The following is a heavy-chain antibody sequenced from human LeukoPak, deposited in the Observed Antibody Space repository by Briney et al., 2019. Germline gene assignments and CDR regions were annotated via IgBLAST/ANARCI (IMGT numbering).Heavy chain of an antibody. J-gene: IGHJ5*02. V-gene: IGHV1-46*01. CDR2: INPSGGST. D-gene: IGHD4-17*01. Sequence: GASVKVSCKASGYTFTNYYVHWVRQPPGQGLEWMGVINPSGGSTNYAQRFQGRVTMTRDTSTSTVYMELSSLRSEDTAVYYCARDSTVTTFRGCVDPWGQGTLVTVSS. CDR1: GYTFTNYY. CDR3: ARDSTVTTFRGCVDP.